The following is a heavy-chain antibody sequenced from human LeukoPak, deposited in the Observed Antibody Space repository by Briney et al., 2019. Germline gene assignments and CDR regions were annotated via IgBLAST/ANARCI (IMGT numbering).Heavy chain of an antibody. V-gene: IGHV1-69*13. CDR2: IIPIFGTA. D-gene: IGHD3-22*01. CDR3: ARESQYYYDSSGSPYFDY. J-gene: IGHJ4*02. CDR1: GGTFSSYA. Sequence: SVKVSCKASGGTFSSYAISWVRQAPGQGLEWMGGIIPIFGTANYAQKFQGRVTITADGSTSTAYMELSSLRSEDTAVYYCARESQYYYDSSGSPYFDYWGQGTLVTVSS.